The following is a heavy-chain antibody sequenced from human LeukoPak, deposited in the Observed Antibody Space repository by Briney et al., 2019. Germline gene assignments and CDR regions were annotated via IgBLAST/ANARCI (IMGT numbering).Heavy chain of an antibody. D-gene: IGHD4-23*01. CDR2: IYSGGSI. J-gene: IGHJ4*02. CDR1: GLTVSSY. Sequence: GGSLRLSCAASGLTVSSYMSWVRRAPGKGLEWASVIYSGGSIYYAYSVKGRVTISRDKSKNTLYLQMNSLRAEDTAVYYCARPPYGGVDYWGQGTLVTVSS. V-gene: IGHV3-66*04. CDR3: ARPPYGGVDY.